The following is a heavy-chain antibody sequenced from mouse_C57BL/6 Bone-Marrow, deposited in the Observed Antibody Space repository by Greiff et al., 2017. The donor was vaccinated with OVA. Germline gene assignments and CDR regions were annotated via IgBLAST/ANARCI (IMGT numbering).Heavy chain of an antibody. CDR2: IDPSDSYT. J-gene: IGHJ4*01. Sequence: QVQLQQPGAELVKPGASVTLSCKASGYTFTSYWMQWVKQRPGQGLEWIGEIDPSDSYTNYNQKFKGKATLTVDTSSSTAYMQLSSLTSEDSAVYYGARSPRYLLYAMDCWGQGTSVTVSS. D-gene: IGHD5-5*01. V-gene: IGHV1-50*01. CDR1: GYTFTSYW. CDR3: ARSPRYLLYAMDC.